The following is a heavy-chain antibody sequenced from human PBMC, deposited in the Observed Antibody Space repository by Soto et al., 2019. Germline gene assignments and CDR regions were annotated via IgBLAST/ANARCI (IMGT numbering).Heavy chain of an antibody. CDR3: AREPITKVRGVIMD. Sequence: SETLSLTCTVSGGSISSYYWSWIRQPPGKGLEWIGYIYYSGSTNYNPSLKSRVTISVDTSKNQFSLKLSSVTAADTAVYYCAREPITKVRGVIMDWGQGTLVTVSS. V-gene: IGHV4-59*01. CDR2: IYYSGST. D-gene: IGHD3-10*01. J-gene: IGHJ4*02. CDR1: GGSISSYY.